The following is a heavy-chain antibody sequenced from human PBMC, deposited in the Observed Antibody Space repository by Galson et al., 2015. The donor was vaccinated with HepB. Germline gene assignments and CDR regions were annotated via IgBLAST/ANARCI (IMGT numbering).Heavy chain of an antibody. V-gene: IGHV3-15*01. D-gene: IGHD2-21*01. CDR3: ATGRGIAGPNNYCDV. Sequence: SLRLSCAASGFTFSNTWMNWVRQVPGKGLEWVGRIRSKAAGGTTDFAAPVKGRFTISRDDSKNMLYLEMNSLKSEDTAVYYCATGRGIAGPNNYCDVWGQGTLVTVSS. J-gene: IGHJ4*02. CDR1: GFTFSNTW. CDR2: IRSKAAGGTT.